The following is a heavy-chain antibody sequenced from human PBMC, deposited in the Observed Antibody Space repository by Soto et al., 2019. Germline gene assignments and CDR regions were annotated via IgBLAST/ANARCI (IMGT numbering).Heavy chain of an antibody. CDR2: ISYDGSNK. CDR3: ARGQQLQGWFDP. CDR1: GFTFSSYA. Sequence: GGSLRLSCAASGFTFSSYAMHWVRQAPGKGLEWVAVISYDGSNKYYADSVKGRFTISRDNSKNTLYLQMNSLRAEDTAVYYCARGQQLQGWFDPWGQGTLVTVS. D-gene: IGHD6-13*01. J-gene: IGHJ5*02. V-gene: IGHV3-30-3*01.